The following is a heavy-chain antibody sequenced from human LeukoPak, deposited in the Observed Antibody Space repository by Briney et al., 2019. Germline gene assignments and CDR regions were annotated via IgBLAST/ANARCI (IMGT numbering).Heavy chain of an antibody. CDR3: VRDLEGYYGMDV. J-gene: IGHJ6*02. Sequence: GGSLRLPCAASGFTFRRHGMHWVRQAPGKGLAWVAVIWYDGSNKYYADSVKGRFTISRDNSKNTLYLQMNSLRVEDTAVYYCVRDLEGYYGMDVWGQGTTVIVSS. V-gene: IGHV3-33*01. CDR1: GFTFRRHG. CDR2: IWYDGSNK.